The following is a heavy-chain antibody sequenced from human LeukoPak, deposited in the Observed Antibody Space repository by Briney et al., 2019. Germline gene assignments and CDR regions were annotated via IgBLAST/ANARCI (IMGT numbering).Heavy chain of an antibody. Sequence: SETLSLTCTVSGYSISSGYYWGWIRQPPGKGLEWIGSIYHSGSTNYNPSLKSRVTISVDTSKNQFSLKLSSVTAADTAVYYCARRPRNSGSDDGPSGLDYWGQGTLVTVSS. CDR2: IYHSGST. D-gene: IGHD1-26*01. CDR3: ARRPRNSGSDDGPSGLDY. V-gene: IGHV4-38-2*02. CDR1: GYSISSGYY. J-gene: IGHJ4*02.